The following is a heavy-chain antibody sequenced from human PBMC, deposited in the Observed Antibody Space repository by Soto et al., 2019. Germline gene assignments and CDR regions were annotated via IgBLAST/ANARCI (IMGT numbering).Heavy chain of an antibody. CDR2: IYYSGST. CDR1: GGSVSSGSYY. J-gene: IGHJ4*02. V-gene: IGHV4-61*01. CDR3: ARALAPGSYYYDSSGYYYFDY. D-gene: IGHD3-22*01. Sequence: SETLSLTCTVSGGSVSSGSYYWSWIRQPPGKGLEWIGYIYYSGSTNYNPSLKSRVTISVDTSKNQFSLNLSSVTAADTAVYYCARALAPGSYYYDSSGYYYFDYWGQGTLVTVSS.